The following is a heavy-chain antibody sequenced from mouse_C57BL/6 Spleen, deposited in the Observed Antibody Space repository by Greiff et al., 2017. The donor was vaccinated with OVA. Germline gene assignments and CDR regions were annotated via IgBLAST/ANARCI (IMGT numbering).Heavy chain of an antibody. D-gene: IGHD3-2*02. CDR1: GYTFTSYW. J-gene: IGHJ3*01. V-gene: IGHV1-52*01. CDR3: ARSSDSSGYGFAY. Sequence: QVQLQQPGAELVRPGSSVKLSCKASGYTFTSYWMHWVKQRPIQGLEWIGNIDPSDSETHYNQKFKDKATLTVDKSSSTAYMQLSSLTSEDSAVYYWARSSDSSGYGFAYWGQGTLVTVSA. CDR2: IDPSDSET.